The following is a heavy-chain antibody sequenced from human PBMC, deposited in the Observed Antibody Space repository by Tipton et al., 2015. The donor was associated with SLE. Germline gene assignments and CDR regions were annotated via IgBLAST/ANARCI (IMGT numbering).Heavy chain of an antibody. V-gene: IGHV4-59*11. CDR2: IYYSGST. J-gene: IGHJ4*02. CDR3: ARDRGAAPDY. D-gene: IGHD6-6*01. CDR1: GGSISSHY. Sequence: TLSLTRTVSGGSISSHYWSWIRQPPGKGLEWIGYIYYSGSTNYNPSLKSRVTISVDTSKNQFSLNLISVTVADTAVYYCARDRGAAPDYWGQGTLVTVSS.